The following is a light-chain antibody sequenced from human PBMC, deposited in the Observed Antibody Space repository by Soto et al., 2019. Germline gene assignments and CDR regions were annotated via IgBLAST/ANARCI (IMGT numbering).Light chain of an antibody. CDR2: EGS. CDR1: SSDVGSYNL. J-gene: IGLJ1*01. CDR3: CSYAGSSTPYV. Sequence: QSVLTQPASVSGSPGQSITISCTGTSSDVGSYNLVSWYQQHPGKAPKLMIYEGSKRPSGVSNRFSGSKSGNTASLTISGLQAEDEADYYCCSYAGSSTPYVFGTGXKLTVL. V-gene: IGLV2-23*01.